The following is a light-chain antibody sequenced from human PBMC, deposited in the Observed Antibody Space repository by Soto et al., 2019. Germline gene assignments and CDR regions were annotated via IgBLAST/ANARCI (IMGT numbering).Light chain of an antibody. CDR1: RDDIGAYDY. CDR2: EVT. V-gene: IGLV2-14*01. Sequence: QSALTQPASVAGSPGQSITSACSGGRDDIGAYDYVSWYQQHPGNAPKLLVYEVTNRPSGVSDRFSGSKSGNTASLTISGLQAEDEADYYCNSYTNSSAVVFGGGTKVTVL. J-gene: IGLJ2*01. CDR3: NSYTNSSAVV.